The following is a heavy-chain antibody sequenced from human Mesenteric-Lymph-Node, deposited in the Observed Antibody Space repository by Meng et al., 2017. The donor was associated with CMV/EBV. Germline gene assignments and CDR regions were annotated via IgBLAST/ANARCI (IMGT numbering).Heavy chain of an antibody. Sequence: TFSGFALNISGVGVGWIRQPPGKALEWLAFIYKNNDKRFSPSLRSRLTITKDTSRNQVVLTMTNMDPVDTATYFCAHWDWELGEYFDYWGQGTLVTVSS. CDR1: GFALNISGVG. J-gene: IGHJ4*02. V-gene: IGHV2-5*01. CDR3: AHWDWELGEYFDY. CDR2: IYKNNDK. D-gene: IGHD3-16*01.